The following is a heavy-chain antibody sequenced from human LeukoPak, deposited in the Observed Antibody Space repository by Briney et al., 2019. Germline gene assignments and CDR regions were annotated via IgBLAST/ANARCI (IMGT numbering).Heavy chain of an antibody. Sequence: PSETLSLTCTVSGGSISSYYWSWIRQPPGKGLEWIGYIYYSGSTNYNPSLKSRVTISVDTSKNQFSLKLSSVTAADTAVYYCASGINLGGNRVYYYYYMDVWGKGTTVTVS. CDR1: GGSISSYY. D-gene: IGHD4-23*01. CDR3: ASGINLGGNRVYYYYYMDV. J-gene: IGHJ6*03. V-gene: IGHV4-59*01. CDR2: IYYSGST.